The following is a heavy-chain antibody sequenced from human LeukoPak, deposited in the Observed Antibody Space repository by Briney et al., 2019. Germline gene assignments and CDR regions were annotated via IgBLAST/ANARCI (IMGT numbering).Heavy chain of an antibody. D-gene: IGHD5-18*01. CDR3: ARIPAKYSYGAIDY. Sequence: SETLSLTCTVSGGSISSSSYYWGWIRQPPGKGLEWIRSIYYSGSTYYNPSLKSRVTISVDTSKNQFSLKLSSVTAADTAVYCCARIPAKYSYGAIDYWGQGTLVTVSS. CDR1: GGSISSSSYY. V-gene: IGHV4-39*01. J-gene: IGHJ4*02. CDR2: IYYSGST.